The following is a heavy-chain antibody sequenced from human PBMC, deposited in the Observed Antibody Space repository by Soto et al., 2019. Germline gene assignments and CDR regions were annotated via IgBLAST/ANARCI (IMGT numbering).Heavy chain of an antibody. J-gene: IGHJ6*02. D-gene: IGHD2-2*01. CDR3: ATTPYGISTRCYFSFPSYRMEV. CDR1: GYTFTSYV. CDR2: ISAYNGNT. Sequence: GASVKGCFNASGYTFTSYVISWVRQAPGQGLDWIGWISAYNGNTNYAQNLQGRVTMTTDTSTSTSYMELRSLRYDDTAVYYWATTPYGISTRCYFSFPSYRMEVWGQCTTVTVSS. V-gene: IGHV1-18*01.